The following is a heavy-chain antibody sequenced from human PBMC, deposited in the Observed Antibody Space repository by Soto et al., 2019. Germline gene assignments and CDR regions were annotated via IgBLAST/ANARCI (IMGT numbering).Heavy chain of an antibody. CDR3: ASPPRSGDCFDY. CDR1: GASMRGYY. J-gene: IGHJ4*02. CDR2: IYSGGST. D-gene: IGHD3-10*01. Sequence: SETLSLTCSVSGASMRGYYWAWIRQPPGRGLEWIGYIYSGGSTFYNPSVYSRVSMSRDTSKSQFSLRLTSVTPADTAVYFCASPPRSGDCFDYCGQGTLVTVYS. V-gene: IGHV4-59*01.